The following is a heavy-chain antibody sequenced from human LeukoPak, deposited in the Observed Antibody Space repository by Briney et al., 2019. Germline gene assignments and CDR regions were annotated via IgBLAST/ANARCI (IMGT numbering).Heavy chain of an antibody. Sequence: GASVKVSCKASGYIFTCYASNWVRQAPGQGLEWMGWIYTNTGNPTFAQGFTGRFVVSLDTSVSTAYLQISSLKAEDTAVYFCARGGFCSGDTCYSNAFDIWGQGTTVTVSS. CDR1: GYIFTCYA. J-gene: IGHJ3*02. D-gene: IGHD2-15*01. CDR2: IYTNTGNP. CDR3: ARGGFCSGDTCYSNAFDI. V-gene: IGHV7-4-1*02.